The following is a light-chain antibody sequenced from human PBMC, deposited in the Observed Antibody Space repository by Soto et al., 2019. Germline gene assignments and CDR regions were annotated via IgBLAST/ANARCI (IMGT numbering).Light chain of an antibody. CDR2: GAS. CDR1: QSVSSSY. Sequence: EIVLTQSPGTLSLSPGERATLSCRASQSVSSSYLAWYQQKPGQAPRLLIYGASSRATGIPDRFSGSGSGSYCTLPISRLAPEDFAVYYCQQYGSSPPITFGPGTKVDIK. J-gene: IGKJ3*01. CDR3: QQYGSSPPIT. V-gene: IGKV3-20*01.